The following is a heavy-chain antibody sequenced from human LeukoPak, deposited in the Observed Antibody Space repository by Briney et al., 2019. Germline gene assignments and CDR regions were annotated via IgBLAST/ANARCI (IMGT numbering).Heavy chain of an antibody. Sequence: PSETLSLTCTVSGGSISSYYWSWIRQPPGKGLGWIGYIYYSGSTNYNPSLKSRVTISVDTSKNQFSLKLSSVTAADTAVYYCARQGRAAAPYFDYWGQGTLVTVSS. V-gene: IGHV4-59*08. J-gene: IGHJ4*02. CDR3: ARQGRAAAPYFDY. CDR1: GGSISSYY. D-gene: IGHD6-25*01. CDR2: IYYSGST.